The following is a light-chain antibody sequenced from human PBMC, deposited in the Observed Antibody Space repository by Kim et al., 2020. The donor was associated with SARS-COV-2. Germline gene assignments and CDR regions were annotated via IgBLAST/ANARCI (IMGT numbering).Light chain of an antibody. Sequence: NFTLTQPHSVSESPGKTVTISCTGSSGSIASNSVQWYQQRPGSAPTTVIYEDYQRPSGVPDRFSGSIDSSSNSASLTISGLKTEDEADYYCQFYDSSNVVFGGGTQLTVL. J-gene: IGLJ3*02. CDR3: QFYDSSNVV. CDR1: SGSIASNS. V-gene: IGLV6-57*02. CDR2: EDY.